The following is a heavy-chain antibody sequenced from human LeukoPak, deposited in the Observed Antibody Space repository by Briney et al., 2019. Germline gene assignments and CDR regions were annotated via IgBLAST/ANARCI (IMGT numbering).Heavy chain of an antibody. Sequence: NPGGSLRLSCAASGFTFSDYYMSWIRQAPGKGLEWVSYISSSGSTIYYADSVKGRFTISRDNSKNTLYLQMNSLRAEDTAVYYCAKMPVSYSSGWSVFDYWGQGNLVTVSS. CDR3: AKMPVSYSSGWSVFDY. J-gene: IGHJ4*02. CDR2: ISSSGSTI. D-gene: IGHD6-19*01. V-gene: IGHV3-11*01. CDR1: GFTFSDYY.